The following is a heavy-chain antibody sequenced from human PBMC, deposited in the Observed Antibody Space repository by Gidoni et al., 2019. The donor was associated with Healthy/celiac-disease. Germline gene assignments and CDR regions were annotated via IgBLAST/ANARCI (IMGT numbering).Heavy chain of an antibody. CDR2: IYYSGST. CDR3: ARGYCGGDCYLNWFDP. Sequence: QLQLQESGPGLVKPSATLSLTCTVSGGSLSSSSYYWGWIRQPPGKGLEWIGSIYYSGSTYYNPSLKSRVTISVDTSKNQFSLKLSSVTAADTAVYYCARGYCGGDCYLNWFDPWGQGTLVTVSS. CDR1: GGSLSSSSYY. D-gene: IGHD2-21*02. J-gene: IGHJ5*02. V-gene: IGHV4-39*01.